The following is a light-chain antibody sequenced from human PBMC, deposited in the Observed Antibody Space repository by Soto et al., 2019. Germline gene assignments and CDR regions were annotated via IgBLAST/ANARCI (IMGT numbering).Light chain of an antibody. J-gene: IGLJ1*01. V-gene: IGLV2-14*01. CDR2: DVS. CDR1: GSDIGSYNY. Sequence: SALTQPASVSGSPGQSIAISYTGTGSDIGSYNYVSWYQQHPGKAPKLMIYDVSNRPSGVSDRFSGSKSGNTASLTISGLQAEDEADYYCKSFTTSTTYVFGTGNKVTVL. CDR3: KSFTTSTTYV.